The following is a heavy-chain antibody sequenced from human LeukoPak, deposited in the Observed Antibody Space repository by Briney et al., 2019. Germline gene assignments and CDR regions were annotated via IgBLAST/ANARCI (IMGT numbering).Heavy chain of an antibody. J-gene: IGHJ4*02. CDR2: IYYSGST. CDR1: GGSISSYY. CDR3: ARDFKSVGSGSSLFDY. D-gene: IGHD3-10*01. Sequence: SETLSLTCTVSGGSISSYYWSWIRQPPGKGLEWIGYIYYSGSTNYNPSLKSRVTISVDTSKNQFSLKLSSVTAADTAVYYCARDFKSVGSGSSLFDYWGQGTLVTVSS. V-gene: IGHV4-59*01.